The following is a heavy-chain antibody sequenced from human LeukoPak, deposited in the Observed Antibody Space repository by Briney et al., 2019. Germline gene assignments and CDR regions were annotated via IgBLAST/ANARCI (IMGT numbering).Heavy chain of an antibody. Sequence: SETLSLTCTVSGGSISSGSYYWSWIRQPAGKGLEWIGRIYTSGGTNYNPSLKSRVTISVDTSKNQFSLKLSSVTAADTAVYYCARGIVVVPGQLDYWGQGTLVTVSS. J-gene: IGHJ4*02. CDR1: GGSISSGSYY. CDR2: IYTSGGT. D-gene: IGHD2-2*01. V-gene: IGHV4-61*02. CDR3: ARGIVVVPGQLDY.